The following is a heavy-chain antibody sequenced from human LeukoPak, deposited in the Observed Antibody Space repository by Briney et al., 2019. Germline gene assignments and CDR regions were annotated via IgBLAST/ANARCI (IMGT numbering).Heavy chain of an antibody. CDR2: ISGDGGNT. J-gene: IGHJ5*02. Sequence: GGSLRLSCAASGFTFDDYAMHWVRQAPGKGLEWVSLISGDGGNTYYADSVKGRFTISRDNSKNSLYLQMNSLRTEDTALYYCAKDHYDFWSGYNWFDPWGQGTLVIVSS. CDR3: AKDHYDFWSGYNWFDP. CDR1: GFTFDDYA. V-gene: IGHV3-43*02. D-gene: IGHD3-3*01.